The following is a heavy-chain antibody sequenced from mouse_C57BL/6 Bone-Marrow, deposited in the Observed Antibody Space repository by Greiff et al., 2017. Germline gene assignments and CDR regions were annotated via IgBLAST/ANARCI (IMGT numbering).Heavy chain of an antibody. J-gene: IGHJ2*01. Sequence: EVQLVESGPGLVKPSPSLSLTCSVTGYSITSGYYWNWIRQFPGNKLEWMGYITNDGSNNYNPSLKNRISIARDTSKNQFFLKLNSVTTEDTATYYCARGALFDYWGQGTTLTVSS. CDR2: ITNDGSN. D-gene: IGHD3-1*01. CDR1: GYSITSGYY. V-gene: IGHV3-6*01. CDR3: ARGALFDY.